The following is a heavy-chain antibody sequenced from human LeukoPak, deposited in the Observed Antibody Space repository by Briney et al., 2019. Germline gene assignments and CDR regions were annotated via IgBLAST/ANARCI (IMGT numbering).Heavy chain of an antibody. V-gene: IGHV5-51*01. Sequence: KPGESLRLSCTGSGYTFTSYWIGWVRQMPGKGLEWMGIIYPGDSDTKYRPSFQGQVTISADKSISTAYLQWSSLKASDTAMYYCARHNCGGGCYDNYYYYYYMVVWGKGTTVTVSS. J-gene: IGHJ6*03. D-gene: IGHD2-21*02. CDR2: IYPGDSDT. CDR3: ARHNCGGGCYDNYYYYYYMVV. CDR1: GYTFTSYW.